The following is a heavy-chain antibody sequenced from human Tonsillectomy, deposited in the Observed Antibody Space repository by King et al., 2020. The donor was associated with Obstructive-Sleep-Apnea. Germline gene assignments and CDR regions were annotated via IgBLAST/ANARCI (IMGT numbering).Heavy chain of an antibody. CDR1: GYTFTSHG. V-gene: IGHV1-18*04. CDR2: TSAHNGYT. D-gene: IGHD2/OR15-2a*01. Sequence: QLVQSGAEVNKPGASVKVSCKASGYTFTSHGISWVRQAPGQGLEWMGWTSAHNGYTNYAQKFQGRVTMTIDTSTSTGYMELRSLSSSDTAVYFCARSQYQGDAFNIWGQGTMVSVSS. J-gene: IGHJ3*02. CDR3: ARSQYQGDAFNI.